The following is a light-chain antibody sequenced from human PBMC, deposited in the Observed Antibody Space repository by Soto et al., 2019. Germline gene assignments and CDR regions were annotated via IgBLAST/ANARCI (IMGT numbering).Light chain of an antibody. CDR2: VAS. J-gene: IGKJ1*01. CDR1: QSINSY. Sequence: DIQMTQCPSSLSASVGDRVTITCRASQSINSYLNWYQQNPGKAPKLLIYVASTLQGGVPSRFSGGGSGTDFTLNISSMQVEDFATYYCQQSYRAPRTFGQGTKVEI. CDR3: QQSYRAPRT. V-gene: IGKV1-39*01.